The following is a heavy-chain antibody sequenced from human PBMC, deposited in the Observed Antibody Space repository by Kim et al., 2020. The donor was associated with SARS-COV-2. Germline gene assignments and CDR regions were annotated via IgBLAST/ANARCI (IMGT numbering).Heavy chain of an antibody. J-gene: IGHJ3*02. D-gene: IGHD3-16*01. Sequence: GGSLRLSCAASGFTFSTYSMNWVRQAPGKGLEWVSYISSSSSTIYYADSVKGRFTISRDNAKNSLYLQMNSLRAEDTAVYYCAREGVWGSHDAFDMWGQGTMVTVSS. CDR2: ISSSSSTI. CDR3: AREGVWGSHDAFDM. CDR1: GFTFSTYS. V-gene: IGHV3-48*04.